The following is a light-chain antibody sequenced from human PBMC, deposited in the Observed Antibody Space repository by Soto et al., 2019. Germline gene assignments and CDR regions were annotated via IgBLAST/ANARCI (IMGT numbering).Light chain of an antibody. Sequence: QSALTQPASVSGSPGQSITISCTGTSSDVGGYNYVSWYQQHPGKAPKLMIYAVSNRPSGVSNRFSGSKSGNTASLTISGLQADDEADYYFSSYTSSSTRGVFGGGTKLTVL. J-gene: IGLJ2*01. CDR2: AVS. CDR3: SSYTSSSTRGV. CDR1: SSDVGGYNY. V-gene: IGLV2-14*01.